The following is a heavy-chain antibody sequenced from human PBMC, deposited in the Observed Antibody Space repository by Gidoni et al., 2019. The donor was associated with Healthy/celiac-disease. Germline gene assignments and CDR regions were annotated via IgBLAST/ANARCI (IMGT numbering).Heavy chain of an antibody. D-gene: IGHD5-18*01. Sequence: EMQLVASGGGLVKPGGSLRLSCAASGFTFSSYSMNWVRQAPGKGLEWVSSISSSSSYIYYADSVKGRFTISRDNAKNSLYLQMNSLRAEDTAVYYCARVKGYSYGLVDYWGQGTLVTVSS. J-gene: IGHJ4*02. CDR3: ARVKGYSYGLVDY. CDR1: GFTFSSYS. V-gene: IGHV3-21*01. CDR2: ISSSSSYI.